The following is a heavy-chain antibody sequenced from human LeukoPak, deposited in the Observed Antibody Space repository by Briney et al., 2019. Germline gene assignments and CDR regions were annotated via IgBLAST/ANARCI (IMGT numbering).Heavy chain of an antibody. D-gene: IGHD3-10*01. Sequence: GGSLRLSCAASGFTFRAYTMSWVRQAPGKGLEWVSGIGGSGDDTYYADSVKGRFTISRDNSKKILHLQMNSLRPGDTALYYCAIIPLGGRFDYWGQGTLVIVSS. CDR1: GFTFRAYT. CDR2: IGGSGDDT. V-gene: IGHV3-23*01. CDR3: AIIPLGGRFDY. J-gene: IGHJ4*02.